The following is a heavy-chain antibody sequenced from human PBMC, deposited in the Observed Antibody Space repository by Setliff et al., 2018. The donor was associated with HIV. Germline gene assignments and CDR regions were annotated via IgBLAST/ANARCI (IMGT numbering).Heavy chain of an antibody. CDR1: GGSISSGGYY. V-gene: IGHV4-31*03. CDR2: IHHSGIT. CDR3: ASLRRSSWYPWFDP. J-gene: IGHJ5*02. D-gene: IGHD6-13*01. Sequence: PSETLSLTCTVSGGSISSGGYYWSWIRQHPGKGLEWIGDIHHSGITNYRPSLKSRVTMSVDTSKNQFSLKLTSVTAADTAVYYCASLRRSSWYPWFDPWGPGTLVTVSS.